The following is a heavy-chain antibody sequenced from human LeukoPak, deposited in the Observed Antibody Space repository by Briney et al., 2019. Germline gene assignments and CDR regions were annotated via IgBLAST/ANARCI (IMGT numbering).Heavy chain of an antibody. J-gene: IGHJ5*02. CDR3: ARGRGAGPSMIVGRRFDA. D-gene: IGHD3-22*01. V-gene: IGHV1-8*01. Sequence: ASVKVSCKASGYTFTSYDINWVRQATGQGLEWMGWMNPNSGNTGYAQKFQGRVTMTRNTSISTAYMELSSLRSEDTAVYYCARGRGAGPSMIVGRRFDAWGQGTLVTVSS. CDR1: GYTFTSYD. CDR2: MNPNSGNT.